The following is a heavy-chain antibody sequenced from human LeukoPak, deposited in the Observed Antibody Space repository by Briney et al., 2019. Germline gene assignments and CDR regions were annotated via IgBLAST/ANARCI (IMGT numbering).Heavy chain of an antibody. D-gene: IGHD3-22*01. Sequence: ASVKVSCKASGYTFTGYYMHWVRQAPGQRLEWMGWINPNSGGTNYAQKFQGRVTMTRDTSISTAYMELSRLRSDDTAVYYCAREYYYGSSGYYYPEAFDIWGQGTMVTVSS. CDR3: AREYYYGSSGYYYPEAFDI. CDR1: GYTFTGYY. V-gene: IGHV1-2*02. J-gene: IGHJ3*02. CDR2: INPNSGGT.